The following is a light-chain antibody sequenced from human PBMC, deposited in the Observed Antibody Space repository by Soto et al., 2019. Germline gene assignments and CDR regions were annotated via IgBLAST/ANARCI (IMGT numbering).Light chain of an antibody. V-gene: IGKV3-20*01. J-gene: IGKJ1*01. CDR1: QSVSSSY. Sequence: EMVLTQSPGTLSLSPGERSTVSCGASQSVSSSYLAWYQQKPGQAPRLLIYGASSRATGIPDRFSGSGSGTDFTLTISRLEPEDFAVYYCQQYGSSGTFGQGTKVDIK. CDR2: GAS. CDR3: QQYGSSGT.